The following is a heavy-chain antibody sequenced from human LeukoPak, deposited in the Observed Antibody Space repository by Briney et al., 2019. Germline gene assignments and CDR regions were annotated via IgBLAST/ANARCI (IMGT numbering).Heavy chain of an antibody. CDR3: ARRYSGYENLPDY. Sequence: ASVKASCKASGGTFSSYAISWVRQAPGQGLEWMGRIIPILGIANYAQKFQGRVTITADKSTSTAYMELSSLRSEDTAVYYCARRYSGYENLPDYWGQGTLVTVSS. CDR2: IIPILGIA. CDR1: GGTFSSYA. V-gene: IGHV1-69*04. D-gene: IGHD5-12*01. J-gene: IGHJ4*02.